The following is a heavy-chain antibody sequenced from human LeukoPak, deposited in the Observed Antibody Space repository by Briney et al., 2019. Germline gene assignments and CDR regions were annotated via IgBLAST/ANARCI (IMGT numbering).Heavy chain of an antibody. CDR3: ARDVWSDGNYYMDV. Sequence: GGSLRLSCAASGFTFSNYGMTWVRRAPGKGLEWVSAISGSGGRTHYGDSVQGRFTISRDNSKNTLYLQMNSLRADDTAVYHCARDVWSDGNYYMDVWGKGTTVTVSS. J-gene: IGHJ6*03. CDR1: GFTFSNYG. V-gene: IGHV3-23*01. CDR2: ISGSGGRT. D-gene: IGHD1-1*01.